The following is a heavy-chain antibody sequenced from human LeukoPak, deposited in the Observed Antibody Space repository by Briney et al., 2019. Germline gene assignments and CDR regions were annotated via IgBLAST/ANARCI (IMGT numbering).Heavy chain of an antibody. V-gene: IGHV3-43*01. CDR3: AKAIGDLGSLDY. CDR2: ISWDGGST. D-gene: IGHD2-21*01. Sequence: GGSLRLSCAASGFTFDDYTMHWVRQAPGKGLEWVSLISWDGGSTYYADSVKGRFTISRDNSKNSLYLQMNSLRTEDTALYYCAKAIGDLGSLDYWGQGTLVTVSS. CDR1: GFTFDDYT. J-gene: IGHJ4*02.